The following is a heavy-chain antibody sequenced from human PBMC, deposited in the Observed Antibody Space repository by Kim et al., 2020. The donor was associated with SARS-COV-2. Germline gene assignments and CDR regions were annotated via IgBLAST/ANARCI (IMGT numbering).Heavy chain of an antibody. CDR2: T. Sequence: TYNANSVKGRFTISRDNSKNTLYLQMNSLRAEDTAVYYCAKPVRWRMDVWGQGTTVTVSS. D-gene: IGHD6-6*01. V-gene: IGHV3-23*01. J-gene: IGHJ6*02. CDR3: AKPVRWRMDV.